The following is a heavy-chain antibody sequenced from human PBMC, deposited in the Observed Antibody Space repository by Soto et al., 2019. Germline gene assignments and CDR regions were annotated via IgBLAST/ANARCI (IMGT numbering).Heavy chain of an antibody. CDR1: GGSISSSSYY. CDR3: ARQSVSHNWNDLDWFDP. J-gene: IGHJ5*02. D-gene: IGHD1-20*01. Sequence: SETLSLTCTVSGGSISSSSYYWGWIRQPPGKGLEWIGSIYYSGSTYYNPSLKSRVTISVDTSKNQFSLKLSSVTAADTAVYYCARQSVSHNWNDLDWFDPWGQGTLVTVSS. CDR2: IYYSGST. V-gene: IGHV4-39*01.